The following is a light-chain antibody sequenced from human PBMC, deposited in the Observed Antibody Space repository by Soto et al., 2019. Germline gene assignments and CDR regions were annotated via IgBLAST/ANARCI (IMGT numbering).Light chain of an antibody. CDR1: SSNIGAGYD. V-gene: IGLV1-40*01. CDR3: LSFDSSLSVV. Sequence: QSMLTQPPSVSGAPGQRVTISCTGSSSNIGAGYDVHWYQQLPGRAPKLRIYGNTNRPSGVPDRFSGSKSGTSASLAITGLQAEDEADYYCLSFDSSLSVVFGGGTKLTVL. J-gene: IGLJ2*01. CDR2: GNT.